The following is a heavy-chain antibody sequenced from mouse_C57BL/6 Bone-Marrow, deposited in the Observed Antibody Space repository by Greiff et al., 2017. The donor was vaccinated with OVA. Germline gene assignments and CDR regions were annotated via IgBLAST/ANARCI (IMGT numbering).Heavy chain of an antibody. V-gene: IGHV3-6*01. CDR2: ISYDGSN. J-gene: IGHJ2*01. Sequence: DVKLVESGPGLVKPSQSLSLTCSVTGYSITSGYYWNWIRQFPGNKLEWMGYISYDGSNNYNPSLKNRISITRDTSKNQFFLKLNSVTTEDTATYYCARGANEDYWGQGTTLTVSS. D-gene: IGHD3-1*01. CDR3: ARGANEDY. CDR1: GYSITSGYY.